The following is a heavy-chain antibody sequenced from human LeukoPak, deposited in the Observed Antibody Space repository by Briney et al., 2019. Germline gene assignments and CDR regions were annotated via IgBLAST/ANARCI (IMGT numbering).Heavy chain of an antibody. CDR1: GGSISSSTYY. D-gene: IGHD3-10*01. J-gene: IGHJ5*02. Sequence: SETLSLTCTVSGGSISSSTYYWGWIRQPPGKGLEWIGSIYYSGSTYYNPSLKSRVTISVDTSKNQFSLKLSSVTAADTAVYYCARDKGRGYYGSGSWFDPWGQGTLVTVSS. CDR3: ARDKGRGYYGSGSWFDP. V-gene: IGHV4-39*07. CDR2: IYYSGST.